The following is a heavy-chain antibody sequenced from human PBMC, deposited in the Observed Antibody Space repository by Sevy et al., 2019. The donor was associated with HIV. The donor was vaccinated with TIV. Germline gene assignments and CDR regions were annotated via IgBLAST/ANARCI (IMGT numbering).Heavy chain of an antibody. CDR2: ISWNSGLI. CDR3: TRDFVATTMGGAPFDI. CDR1: GFTFDDYA. J-gene: IGHJ3*02. V-gene: IGHV3-9*01. Sequence: GGSLRLSCAASGFTFDDYAMNWVRQAPGKGLEWVSGISWNSGLIGYAVSVQGRFTVYRDSSKHALYQQMNHLRPEDTALNYCTRDFVATTMGGAPFDIWGQGTMVTVSS. D-gene: IGHD5-12*01.